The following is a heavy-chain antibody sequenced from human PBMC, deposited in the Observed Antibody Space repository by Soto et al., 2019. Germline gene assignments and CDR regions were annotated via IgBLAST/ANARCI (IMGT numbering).Heavy chain of an antibody. Sequence: GGSLRLSCAASGFTFSSYWMSWVRQAPGKGLEWVANIKQDGSEKYYVDSVKGRFTISRDNAKNSLYLQMNSLRAEDTAVYYCARCVPVVAAIMAFDIWGQGTMVTV. CDR1: GFTFSSYW. V-gene: IGHV3-7*01. CDR3: ARCVPVVAAIMAFDI. CDR2: IKQDGSEK. D-gene: IGHD2-15*01. J-gene: IGHJ3*02.